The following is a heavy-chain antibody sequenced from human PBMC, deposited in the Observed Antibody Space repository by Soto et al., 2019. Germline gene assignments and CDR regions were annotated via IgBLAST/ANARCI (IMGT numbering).Heavy chain of an antibody. D-gene: IGHD2-15*01. V-gene: IGHV3-23*01. CDR2: SSDSGGST. CDR1: GFTFSSYA. CDR3: ANGCGGTCYSRIHY. J-gene: IGHJ4*02. Sequence: EVQLLESGGGLVQPGGSLRLSCAASGFTFSSYAMSWVRQAPGKGLEWVSGSSDSGGSTYYADAVKGRFPISRHNSKTTLYLQMNSLRSEDTAVYYCANGCGGTCYSRIHYWGQGTLVTVSS.